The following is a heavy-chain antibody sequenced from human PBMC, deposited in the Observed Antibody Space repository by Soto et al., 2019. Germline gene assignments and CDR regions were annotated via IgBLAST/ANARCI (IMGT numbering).Heavy chain of an antibody. CDR3: ARDDSAARPLWYSDL. CDR1: GYTFTGYY. Sequence: GASVKVSCKASGYTFTGYYMHWVRQAPGQGLEWMGWINPNSGGTNYAQKFQGRVTMTRDTSISTAYMELSRLRSDDTAVYYCARDDSAARPLWYSDLWGRGTLVTVSS. D-gene: IGHD6-6*01. J-gene: IGHJ2*01. CDR2: INPNSGGT. V-gene: IGHV1-2*02.